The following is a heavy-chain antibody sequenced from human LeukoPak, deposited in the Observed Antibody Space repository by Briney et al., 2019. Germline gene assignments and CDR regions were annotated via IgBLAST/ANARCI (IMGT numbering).Heavy chain of an antibody. Sequence: GASVKVSCKASGYTFTSYYMHWVRQAPGQGLEWMGIINPSGGSTSYAQKFQGRVTMTRDMSTSTVYMELSSLRSEDTAVYYCARDRNDNWNDAWFDPWGQGTLVTVSS. CDR1: GYTFTSYY. CDR2: INPSGGST. J-gene: IGHJ5*02. D-gene: IGHD1-20*01. V-gene: IGHV1-46*01. CDR3: ARDRNDNWNDAWFDP.